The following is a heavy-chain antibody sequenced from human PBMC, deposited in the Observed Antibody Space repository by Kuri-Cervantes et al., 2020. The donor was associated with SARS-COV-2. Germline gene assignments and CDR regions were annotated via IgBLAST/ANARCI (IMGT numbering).Heavy chain of an antibody. CDR1: GYSFTSYW. J-gene: IGHJ6*02. D-gene: IGHD3-9*01. CDR2: IDPSDSYT. V-gene: IGHV5-10-1*01. CDR3: ARLGGDILTGYWKYYYGMGV. Sequence: KVSCKGSGYSFTSYWISWVRQMPGKGLEWMGRIDPSDSYTNYSPSFQGHVTISADKSISTAYLQWSSLKASDTAMYYCARLGGDILTGYWKYYYGMGVWGQGTTVTVSS.